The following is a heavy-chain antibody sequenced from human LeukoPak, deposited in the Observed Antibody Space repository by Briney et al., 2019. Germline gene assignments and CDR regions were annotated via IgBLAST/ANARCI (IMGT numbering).Heavy chain of an antibody. J-gene: IGHJ4*02. CDR2: INTDGSST. CDR3: ARVGMVRGVIIHNFDY. CDR1: GFTFSSYW. V-gene: IGHV3-74*01. D-gene: IGHD3-10*01. Sequence: GGSLRLSCAASGFTFSSYWMHWVRQAPGKGLVWVSRINTDGSSTSYADSVKGRFTISRDNAKNTLYLQMNSLRAEDTAVNYCARVGMVRGVIIHNFDYWGQGTLVTVSS.